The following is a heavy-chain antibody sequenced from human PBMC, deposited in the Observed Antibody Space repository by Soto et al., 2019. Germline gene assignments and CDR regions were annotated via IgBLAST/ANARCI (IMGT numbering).Heavy chain of an antibody. CDR2: TYYRSKWYN. J-gene: IGHJ6*02. CDR3: ARVSKGSGSYYNIGYYYGMDV. CDR1: GDSVSSNSAA. D-gene: IGHD3-10*01. Sequence: SQTLSLTCAISGDSVSSNSAAWNWIRQSPSRGLEWLGRTYYRSKWYNDYAVSVKSRITINPDTSKNQFSLQLNSVTPEDTAVYYCARVSKGSGSYYNIGYYYGMDVWGQGTTVTVS. V-gene: IGHV6-1*01.